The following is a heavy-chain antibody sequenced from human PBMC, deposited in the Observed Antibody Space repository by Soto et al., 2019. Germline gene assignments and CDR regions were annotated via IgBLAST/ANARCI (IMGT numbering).Heavy chain of an antibody. Sequence: PSETLSLTCAVSGYSISSGYYWGWIRQPPGKGLEWIGSIYHSGSTYYNPSLKSRVTISVDTSKNQFSLKLSSVTAADTAVYYCARDLKRDNWFDPWGQGTLVTVSS. CDR1: GYSISSGYY. J-gene: IGHJ5*02. CDR2: IYHSGST. CDR3: ARDLKRDNWFDP. V-gene: IGHV4-38-2*02.